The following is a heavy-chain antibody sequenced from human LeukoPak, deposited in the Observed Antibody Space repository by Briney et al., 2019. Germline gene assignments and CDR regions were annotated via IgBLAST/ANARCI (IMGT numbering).Heavy chain of an antibody. V-gene: IGHV3-7*03. CDR2: VNKDGSEK. D-gene: IGHD1/OR15-1a*01. CDR1: GFTFSDYA. CDR3: ARNNDMDV. J-gene: IGHJ6*02. Sequence: GGSLRLSCVGSGFTFSDYAIHWVRQAPGKGPEWVANVNKDGSEKYYVDSVKGRFTISRDTAKNSLYLQMNNLRAEDTALYYCARNNDMDVWGQGTTVIVSS.